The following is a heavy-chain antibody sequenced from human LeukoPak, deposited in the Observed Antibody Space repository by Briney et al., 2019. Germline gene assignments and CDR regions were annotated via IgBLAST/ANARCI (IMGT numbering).Heavy chain of an antibody. D-gene: IGHD3-22*01. J-gene: IGHJ4*02. CDR1: GYTFTSYG. CDR3: ASGYYYDSSGYYGLVY. CDR2: ISAYNGNT. V-gene: IGHV1-18*01. Sequence: GASVKVSCKASGYTFTSYGISWVRQAPGQGLEWMGWISAYNGNTNYAQKLQGRVTMTTDTSMSTAYMELRSLRSDDTAVYYCASGYYYDSSGYYGLVYWGQGTLVTVSS.